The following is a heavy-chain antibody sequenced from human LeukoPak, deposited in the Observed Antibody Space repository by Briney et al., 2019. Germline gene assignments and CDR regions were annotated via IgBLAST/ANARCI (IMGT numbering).Heavy chain of an antibody. CDR3: ARQPANTAAFDI. V-gene: IGHV4-59*08. Sequence: PSETLSLTCTVSGGSINTYYWSWIRQPPGKGLEWIAYVRDNGESNYNPSLKSRVAISLHTANNQISLRLNFVTAADTAIYYCARQPANTAAFDIWGRGTMVTVSS. CDR1: GGSINTYY. CDR2: VRDNGES. D-gene: IGHD5-18*01. J-gene: IGHJ3*02.